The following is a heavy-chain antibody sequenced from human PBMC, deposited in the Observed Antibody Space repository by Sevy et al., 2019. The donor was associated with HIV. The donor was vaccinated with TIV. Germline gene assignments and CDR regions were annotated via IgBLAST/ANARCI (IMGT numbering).Heavy chain of an antibody. Sequence: GGSLRLSCAASGFTFSSYAMSWVRQAPGKGLEWVSAISGSGGSTYYADSVKGRFTISRDNSKNTLYLQMNSLRAEDTAVYYCAKDVSIAVAGIGTPFDPWGPGTLVTVSS. D-gene: IGHD6-19*01. CDR2: ISGSGGST. CDR3: AKDVSIAVAGIGTPFDP. J-gene: IGHJ5*02. V-gene: IGHV3-23*01. CDR1: GFTFSSYA.